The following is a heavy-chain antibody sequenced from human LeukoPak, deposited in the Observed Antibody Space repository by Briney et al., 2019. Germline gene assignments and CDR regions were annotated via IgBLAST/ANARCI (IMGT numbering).Heavy chain of an antibody. D-gene: IGHD4-17*01. CDR3: AKDPTNGDYVPYFDY. J-gene: IGHJ4*02. CDR2: ISYDGSNK. V-gene: IGHV3-30*18. Sequence: GGSLRLSCAASGFTFSIYAMSWVRQAPGKGLEWVAVISYDGSNKYYADSVKGRFTISRDNSKNTLYLQMNSLRAEDTAVYYCAKDPTNGDYVPYFDYWGQGTLVTVSS. CDR1: GFTFSIYA.